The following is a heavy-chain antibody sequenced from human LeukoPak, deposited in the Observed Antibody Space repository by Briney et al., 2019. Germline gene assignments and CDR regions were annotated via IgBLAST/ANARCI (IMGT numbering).Heavy chain of an antibody. Sequence: SVKVSCKASGYTFTGYYIHWVRQAPGQGLEWMGWINPNSGGTNYAQKFQGRVTMTRDTSISTAYMELSRLRSDDTAVYYCARRYSSSWYKGGVDYWGQGTLVTVSS. CDR1: GYTFTGYY. D-gene: IGHD6-13*01. J-gene: IGHJ4*02. V-gene: IGHV1-2*02. CDR3: ARRYSSSWYKGGVDY. CDR2: INPNSGGT.